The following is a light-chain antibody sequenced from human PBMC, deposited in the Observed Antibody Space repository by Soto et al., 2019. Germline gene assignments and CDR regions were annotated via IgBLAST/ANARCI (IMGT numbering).Light chain of an antibody. CDR2: GAS. Sequence: IVMTQSPATLSVSPGERATLSCRASQSVSSSYLAWYQQKPGQAPRLLIYGASSRATGIPDRFSGSGSGTDFTLTISRLEPEDFAVYYCQQYGSPITFGQGTRLEIK. V-gene: IGKV3-20*01. CDR1: QSVSSSY. CDR3: QQYGSPIT. J-gene: IGKJ5*01.